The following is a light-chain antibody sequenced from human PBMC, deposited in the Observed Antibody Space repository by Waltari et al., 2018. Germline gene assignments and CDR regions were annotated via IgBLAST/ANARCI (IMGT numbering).Light chain of an antibody. J-gene: IGKJ3*01. Sequence: DIVMTQSPDSLAVSLGERATINCKSSQSVLYSSNNKNYLAWYQQKPGQPPKLLIYWASTRESGVPDRFSGSGSGTDFTLTISGLQAEDVAVYYCQEYYSNIFTFGPGTKVDIK. V-gene: IGKV4-1*01. CDR1: QSVLYSSNNKNY. CDR2: WAS. CDR3: QEYYSNIFT.